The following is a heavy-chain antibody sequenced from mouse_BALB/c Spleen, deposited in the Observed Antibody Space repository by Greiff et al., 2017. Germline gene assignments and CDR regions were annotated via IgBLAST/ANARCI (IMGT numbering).Heavy chain of an antibody. Sequence: EVQLQQSGTVLARPGASVKMSCKASGYTFTSYWMHWVKQRPGQGLEWIGAIYPGNSDTSYNQKFKGKAKLTAVTSTSTAYMELSSLTNEDSAVYYCTRSGYDYLYAMDYWGQGTSVTVSS. CDR1: GYTFTSYW. V-gene: IGHV1-5*01. D-gene: IGHD2-4*01. CDR3: TRSGYDYLYAMDY. J-gene: IGHJ4*01. CDR2: IYPGNSDT.